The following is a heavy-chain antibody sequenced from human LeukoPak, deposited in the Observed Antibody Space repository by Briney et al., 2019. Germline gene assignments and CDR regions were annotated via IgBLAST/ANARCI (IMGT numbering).Heavy chain of an antibody. V-gene: IGHV1-2*06. CDR3: SRDLASTPHWEFDY. D-gene: IGHD7-27*01. CDR1: GYIFTDYS. J-gene: IGHJ4*02. CDR2: INPKTGGT. Sequence: ASVKVSCKASGYIFTDYSIHWVRQAPEQGLEWMGRINPKTGGTDDAQDFQGRVTMTRDTSINTVYMELSSLRSDDTAVYYCSRDLASTPHWEFDYWGQGTPVTVSP.